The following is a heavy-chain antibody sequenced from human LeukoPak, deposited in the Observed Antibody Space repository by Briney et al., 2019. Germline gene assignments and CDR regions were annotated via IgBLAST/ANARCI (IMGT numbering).Heavy chain of an antibody. Sequence: SETLFLTCTVSGGSISSYYWSWIRQPAGKGLEWIGRIYTSGSTNYNPSLKSRVTMSVDTSKNQFSLKLSSVTAADTAVYYCARLTLFYSNYFFDYWGQGTLVTVSS. CDR1: GGSISSYY. CDR2: IYTSGST. V-gene: IGHV4-4*07. D-gene: IGHD4-11*01. CDR3: ARLTLFYSNYFFDY. J-gene: IGHJ4*02.